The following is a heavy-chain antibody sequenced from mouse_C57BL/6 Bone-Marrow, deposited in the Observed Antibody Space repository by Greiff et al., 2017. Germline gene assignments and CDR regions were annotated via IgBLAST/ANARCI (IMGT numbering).Heavy chain of an antibody. Sequence: EVKLQESGPGLVKPSQSLSLTCSVTGYSITSGYYWNWIRQFPGNKLEWMGYISYDGSNNYNPSLKNRVSITRDTSKNQFFLKLNSVTTEDTATYYCARDATTVVDWYFDVWGTGTTVTVSS. D-gene: IGHD1-1*01. CDR2: ISYDGSN. CDR1: GYSITSGYY. CDR3: ARDATTVVDWYFDV. J-gene: IGHJ1*03. V-gene: IGHV3-6*01.